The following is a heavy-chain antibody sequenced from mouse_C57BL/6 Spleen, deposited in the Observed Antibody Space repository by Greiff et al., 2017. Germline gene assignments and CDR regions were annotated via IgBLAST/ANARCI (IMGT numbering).Heavy chain of an antibody. J-gene: IGHJ3*01. Sequence: LEESGAELMKPGASVKLSCKATGYTFTGYWIEWVKQRPGHGLEWIGEILPGSGSTNYNEKFKGKATFTADTSSNTAYMQLSSLTTEDSAIYYCARALTTVVATRFAYWGQGTLVTVSA. CDR3: ARALTTVVATRFAY. D-gene: IGHD1-1*01. CDR2: ILPGSGST. CDR1: GYTFTGYW. V-gene: IGHV1-9*01.